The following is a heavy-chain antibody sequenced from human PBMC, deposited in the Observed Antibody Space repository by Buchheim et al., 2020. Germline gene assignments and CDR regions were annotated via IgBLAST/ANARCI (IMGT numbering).Heavy chain of an antibody. D-gene: IGHD6-19*01. CDR1: GGSISGYF. J-gene: IGHJ4*02. Sequence: QVQLQESGPRLVKPSETLSLTCTASGGSISGYFWSWIRQPPEKGLEWIGYVSYSGTTVYEPSLERRVTIXVDTPNEQFSCKLTSATAADTAVYYCARVRASGWYFFDFWGQGTL. CDR2: VSYSGTT. CDR3: ARVRASGWYFFDF. V-gene: IGHV4-59*01.